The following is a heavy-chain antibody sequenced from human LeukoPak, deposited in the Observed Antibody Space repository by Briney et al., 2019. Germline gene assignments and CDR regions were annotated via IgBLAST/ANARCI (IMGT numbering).Heavy chain of an antibody. CDR3: ARDHDYGDYRPLDY. CDR1: GGSISSYY. Sequence: SETLSLTCTVSGGSISSYYWSWIRQPAGKGLEWIGRIYTSGSTNYNPSLKSRVTTSVDTSKNQFSLKLSSVTAADTAVYYCARDHDYGDYRPLDYWGQGTLVTVSS. CDR2: IYTSGST. V-gene: IGHV4-4*07. J-gene: IGHJ4*02. D-gene: IGHD4-17*01.